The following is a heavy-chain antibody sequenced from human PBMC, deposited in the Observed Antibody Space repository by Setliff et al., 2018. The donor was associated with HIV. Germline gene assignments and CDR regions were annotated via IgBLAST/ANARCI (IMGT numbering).Heavy chain of an antibody. CDR3: ARCPSNHMTEAGKKTIYYHYMDV. V-gene: IGHV4-4*07. CDR1: GGSISSYY. D-gene: IGHD6-13*01. Sequence: LSLTCTVSGGSISSYYWSWIRQPAGKRLQFIGRISAAGTIHYNPSLRSRVLISVDRSKNQFFMTLVSVTAADTALYYCARCPSNHMTEAGKKTIYYHYMDVWSKGTTVTVSS. J-gene: IGHJ6*03. CDR2: ISAAGTI.